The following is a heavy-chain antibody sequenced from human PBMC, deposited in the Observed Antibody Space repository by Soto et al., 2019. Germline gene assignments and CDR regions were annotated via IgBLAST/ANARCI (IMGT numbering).Heavy chain of an antibody. Sequence: QVQLQESGPGLVKPSQTLSLTCTVSGASISSRQYYWSWIRQHPGEGLEWIGYIDYNGNTFYNPSLRSRITISADTSKNQFSLKLSSVTAADTAVYFCARGRGGNDSNHYFDYWGQGALVTVSS. CDR2: IDYNGNT. J-gene: IGHJ4*02. V-gene: IGHV4-31*03. D-gene: IGHD5-12*01. CDR1: GASISSRQYY. CDR3: ARGRGGNDSNHYFDY.